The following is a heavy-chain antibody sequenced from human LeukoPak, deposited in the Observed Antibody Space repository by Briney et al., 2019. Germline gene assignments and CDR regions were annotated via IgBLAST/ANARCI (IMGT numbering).Heavy chain of an antibody. V-gene: IGHV5-51*01. Sequence: GASLKTSCKGPGTRFTGKWIAWGRQMPGKGLGWGGIIYPGDSDTKYSPSFQGQITISADKSINTAYLQWSSLRDSDTAIYYCARRRGWDFDSSGYDFDYWGQGTLVTVSS. CDR1: GTRFTGKW. CDR3: ARRRGWDFDSSGYDFDY. J-gene: IGHJ4*02. CDR2: IYPGDSDT. D-gene: IGHD3-22*01.